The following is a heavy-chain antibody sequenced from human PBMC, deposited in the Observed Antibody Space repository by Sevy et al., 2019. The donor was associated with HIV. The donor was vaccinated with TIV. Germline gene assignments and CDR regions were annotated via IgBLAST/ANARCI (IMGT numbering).Heavy chain of an antibody. D-gene: IGHD6-13*01. V-gene: IGHV3-30*18. J-gene: IGHJ6*02. CDR3: AKDRAGIAAAGTAIYYYYGMDV. Sequence: GGSLRLSCAASGFTFSSYGMHWVRQAPGKGLEWVAVISYDGSNKYYADSVKGRFTISRDNSKNTLYLQMNSLRAEDMAVYYCAKDRAGIAAAGTAIYYYYGMDVWGQGTTVTVSS. CDR1: GFTFSSYG. CDR2: ISYDGSNK.